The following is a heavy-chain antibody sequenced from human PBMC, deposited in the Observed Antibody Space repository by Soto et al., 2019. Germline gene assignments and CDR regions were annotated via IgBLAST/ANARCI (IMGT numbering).Heavy chain of an antibody. V-gene: IGHV3-30-3*01. Sequence: QVQLVESGGGAVQPGRSLRLSCAASGFTFSSYAMHWVRQAPGKGLEWVAVISYDGSNKYYADSVKGRFTISRDNSKNTLYLQMNSLRAEDTAVYYCARDESYCSGGSCYSRDYYYGMDVWGQGTTVTVSS. J-gene: IGHJ6*02. CDR3: ARDESYCSGGSCYSRDYYYGMDV. CDR2: ISYDGSNK. D-gene: IGHD2-15*01. CDR1: GFTFSSYA.